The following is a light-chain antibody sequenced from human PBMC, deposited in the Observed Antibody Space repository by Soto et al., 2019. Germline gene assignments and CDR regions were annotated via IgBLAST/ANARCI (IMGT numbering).Light chain of an antibody. CDR1: QSVSSY. J-gene: IGKJ4*01. CDR2: DAS. Sequence: EIVLTQSPATLSLSPGERATLSCRASQSVSSYLAWYQQKPGQAPRLLIYDASSRATGIPDRFSGGGSGTDFTLTISRLEPEDFAVYYCQQRSNWPPLTFGGGTKVDIK. V-gene: IGKV3-11*01. CDR3: QQRSNWPPLT.